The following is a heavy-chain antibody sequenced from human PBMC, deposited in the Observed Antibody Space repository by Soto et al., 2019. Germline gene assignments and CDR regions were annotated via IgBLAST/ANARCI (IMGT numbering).Heavy chain of an antibody. CDR3: ARDFIVGAPDYFDY. D-gene: IGHD1-26*01. Sequence: PGGSLRLSCAASGLTFSNYAMHWVRQAPGKGLEWVTMISHNVSIQFYVDSVKGRFTISRDDSKNTLYLQMNSLRVDDTAVYYCARDFIVGAPDYFDYWGQGTLVTVSS. V-gene: IGHV3-30*04. CDR2: ISHNVSIQ. CDR1: GLTFSNYA. J-gene: IGHJ4*02.